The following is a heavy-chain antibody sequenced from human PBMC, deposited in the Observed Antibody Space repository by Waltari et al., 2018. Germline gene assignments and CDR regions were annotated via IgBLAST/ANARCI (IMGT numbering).Heavy chain of an antibody. D-gene: IGHD6-19*01. Sequence: EVQLVESGGGLVQPGGSLRLSCAASGFTFSSYAMSWVRQAQGKWLEWVSAISGSGGSTYYADSVKGRFTISRDNSKNTLYLQMNSLRAEDTAVYYCAKGVRGSGWPGAGTYFQHWGQGTLVTVSS. J-gene: IGHJ1*01. CDR1: GFTFSSYA. CDR2: ISGSGGST. CDR3: AKGVRGSGWPGAGTYFQH. V-gene: IGHV3-23*04.